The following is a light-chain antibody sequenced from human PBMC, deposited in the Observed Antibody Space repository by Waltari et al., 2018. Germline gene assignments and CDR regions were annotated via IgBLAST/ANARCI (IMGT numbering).Light chain of an antibody. CDR2: GAS. Sequence: EIVLTQYPATLSVSPGGRATLSCRASENIISNLAWYQQRPGQAPRLLIHGASTRSTAFPPRFSGSGSGTEFPLTINSLQSEDFAVYYCQQYNNWPLTFGQGTRLEIK. CDR1: ENIISN. V-gene: IGKV3-15*01. J-gene: IGKJ5*01. CDR3: QQYNNWPLT.